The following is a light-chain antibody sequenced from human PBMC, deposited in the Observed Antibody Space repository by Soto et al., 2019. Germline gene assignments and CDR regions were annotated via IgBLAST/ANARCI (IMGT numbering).Light chain of an antibody. CDR2: AAS. J-gene: IGKJ3*01. Sequence: DIQMTQSPTSLSVSVGDRVTITCRASQDIRNFVAWYQQKPVKAPKLLIYAASTLQSGVPSRFSGSGSGTDFTLTINSLQPEDVATYSCQKYSSVPVFGPGTKVEIK. CDR1: QDIRNF. CDR3: QKYSSVPV. V-gene: IGKV1-27*01.